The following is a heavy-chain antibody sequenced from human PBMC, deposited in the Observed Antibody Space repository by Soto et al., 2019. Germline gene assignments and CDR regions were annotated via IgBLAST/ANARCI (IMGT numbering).Heavy chain of an antibody. Sequence: GGSLRLSCAASGFTFSSYAMHWVRQAPGKGLEWVAVISYDGSNKYYADSVKGRFTISRDNSKNTLYLQMNSLRAEDTAVYYCARALTDYYYGMDVWGQGTTVTVSS. V-gene: IGHV3-30-3*01. CDR3: ARALTDYYYGMDV. J-gene: IGHJ6*02. CDR2: ISYDGSNK. CDR1: GFTFSSYA. D-gene: IGHD3-9*01.